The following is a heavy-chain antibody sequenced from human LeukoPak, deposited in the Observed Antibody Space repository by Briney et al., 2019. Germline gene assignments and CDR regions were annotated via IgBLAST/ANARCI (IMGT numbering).Heavy chain of an antibody. CDR2: IYYSGST. V-gene: IGHV4-59*08. CDR3: ARGRDILTPFDP. D-gene: IGHD3-9*01. Sequence: SETLSLTCTVSGGSISSYYWSWIRQPPGKGLEWIGYIYYSGSTNYNPSLKSRVTISVDTSKNQFSLKLSSVTAADTAVYYCARGRDILTPFDPWGQGTLVTVSS. CDR1: GGSISSYY. J-gene: IGHJ5*02.